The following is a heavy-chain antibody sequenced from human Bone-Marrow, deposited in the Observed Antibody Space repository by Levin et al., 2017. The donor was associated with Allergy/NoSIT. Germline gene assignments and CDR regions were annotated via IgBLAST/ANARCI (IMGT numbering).Heavy chain of an antibody. Sequence: SETLSLTCTLSGGSISSGEYYWSWIHQPPGKGLEWIGYIYHSGSTYYNPSLKSRVTISIDTSKNQFSLKLTSLTAADTALYYCARSPVGAVTYCTGGHCYRGAEFDYWGQGTLVTVSS. CDR2: IYHSGST. D-gene: IGHD2-15*01. J-gene: IGHJ4*02. CDR3: ARSPVGAVTYCTGGHCYRGAEFDY. V-gene: IGHV4-30-4*01. CDR1: GGSISSGEYY.